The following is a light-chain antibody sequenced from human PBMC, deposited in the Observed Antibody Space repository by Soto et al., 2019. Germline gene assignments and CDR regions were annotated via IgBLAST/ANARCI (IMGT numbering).Light chain of an antibody. V-gene: IGKV1-39*01. CDR1: QSIGGF. J-gene: IGKJ4*01. CDR3: QQSYSTPLT. Sequence: DIHMTQSPSCRSVYVGGIVTITCRASQSIGGFLNWYQQKLGKAPKLLIYAASSLQSGVPSRFSGSGSGTDFTLTISSLQPEDFATYYCQQSYSTPLTFGGGTKVDIK. CDR2: AAS.